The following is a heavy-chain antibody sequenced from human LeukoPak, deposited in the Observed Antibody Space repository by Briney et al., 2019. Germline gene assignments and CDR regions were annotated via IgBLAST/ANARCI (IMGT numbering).Heavy chain of an antibody. CDR1: GFTFSSYA. Sequence: GGSLRLSCAASGFTFSSYAMSWVRQAPGKGLEWVSAISGSGGSTYYADSVKGRFTISRDNSKNTLYLQMNSLRAEDTAVYYCARGNYYDSSGYPAEDYWGQGTLVTVSS. D-gene: IGHD3-22*01. CDR3: ARGNYYDSSGYPAEDY. V-gene: IGHV3-23*01. J-gene: IGHJ4*02. CDR2: ISGSGGST.